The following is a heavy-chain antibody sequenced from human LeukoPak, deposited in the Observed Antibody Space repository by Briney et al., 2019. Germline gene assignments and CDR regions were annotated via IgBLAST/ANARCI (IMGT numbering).Heavy chain of an antibody. CDR2: INHSGST. V-gene: IGHV4-34*01. CDR3: ARSQLTIFGYYYYMDV. Sequence: PSETLSLTCAVYGGSFGGYYWNWIRQPPGKGLEWIGEINHSGSTNYYPSLKSRVTISLDTSKNQFSLKLISVTAADTAVYYCARSQLTIFGYYYYMDVWGKGTTVTVSS. D-gene: IGHD3-3*01. J-gene: IGHJ6*03. CDR1: GGSFGGYY.